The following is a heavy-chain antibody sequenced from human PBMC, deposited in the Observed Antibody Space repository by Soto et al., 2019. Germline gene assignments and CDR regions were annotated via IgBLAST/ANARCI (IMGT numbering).Heavy chain of an antibody. Sequence: QVQLQESGPGLVKPSGTLSLTCAVSGGSISSSNWWSWVRQLPGKGLEWIGEIYHSGSTNYNPSLKSRVTISVDKSNNQFSLKLSSVTAADTAVYYCARAGSSWYHYFDYWGQGTLVTVSS. D-gene: IGHD6-13*01. CDR2: IYHSGST. J-gene: IGHJ4*02. CDR1: GGSISSSNW. V-gene: IGHV4-4*02. CDR3: ARAGSSWYHYFDY.